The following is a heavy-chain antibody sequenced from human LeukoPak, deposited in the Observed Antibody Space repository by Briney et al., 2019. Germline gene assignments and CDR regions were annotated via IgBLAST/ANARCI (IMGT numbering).Heavy chain of an antibody. D-gene: IGHD4-17*01. Sequence: GGSLRLSCAASGFTFSSYEMNWVRQAPGKGLEGVSYISSSGSTIYYADSVKGRFTISRDNAKNSLYLQMNSLRAEDTAVYYCARDLDGSDYGDHPDAFDIWGQETMVTVSS. CDR1: GFTFSSYE. CDR2: ISSSGSTI. J-gene: IGHJ3*02. CDR3: ARDLDGSDYGDHPDAFDI. V-gene: IGHV3-48*03.